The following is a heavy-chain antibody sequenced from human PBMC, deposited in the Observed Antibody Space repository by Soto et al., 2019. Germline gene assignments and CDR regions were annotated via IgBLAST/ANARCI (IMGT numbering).Heavy chain of an antibody. J-gene: IGHJ5*02. CDR3: ARGSLGYSYDLNWFDP. D-gene: IGHD5-18*01. Sequence: KPSETLSLTCAVYGGSFSGYYWSWIRQPPGKGLEWIGEINQSGSTNYNPSLKSRVTISVDTSKNQFSLKLSSVTAADTAVYYCARGSLGYSYDLNWFDPWGQGTLVTVSS. CDR2: INQSGST. CDR1: GGSFSGYY. V-gene: IGHV4-34*01.